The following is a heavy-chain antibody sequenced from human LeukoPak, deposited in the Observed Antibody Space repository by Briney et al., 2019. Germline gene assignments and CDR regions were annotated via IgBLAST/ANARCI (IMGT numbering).Heavy chain of an antibody. D-gene: IGHD6-19*01. J-gene: IGHJ3*02. CDR2: IYYSGST. CDR1: VGSISSYY. CDR3: ARAPGIAVAGTGAFDI. Sequence: SETLSLTCTLSVGSISSYYWSWIRLPPGKGLEWIGYIYYSGSTNYNPSLKSRVTISVDTSKNQFSLKLSSVTAADTAVYYCARAPGIAVAGTGAFDIWGQGTMVTVSS. V-gene: IGHV4-59*01.